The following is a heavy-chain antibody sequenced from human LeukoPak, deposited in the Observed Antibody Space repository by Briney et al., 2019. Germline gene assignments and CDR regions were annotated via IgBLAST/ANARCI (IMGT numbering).Heavy chain of an antibody. V-gene: IGHV3-23*01. Sequence: GGSLRLSCAASGFTFSSYGMSWVRQAPGKGLEWVSAISGSGGSTYYADSVKGRFTISRDNSKNTLYLQMNSLRAEDTAVYYCAKEERYFDWLLYYYYYYMDVWGKGTTVTISS. D-gene: IGHD3-9*01. CDR3: AKEERYFDWLLYYYYYYMDV. J-gene: IGHJ6*03. CDR1: GFTFSSYG. CDR2: ISGSGGST.